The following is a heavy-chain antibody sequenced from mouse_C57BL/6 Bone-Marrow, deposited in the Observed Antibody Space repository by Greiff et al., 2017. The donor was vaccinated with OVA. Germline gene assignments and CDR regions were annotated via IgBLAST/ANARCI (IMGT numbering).Heavy chain of an antibody. D-gene: IGHD3-2*02. CDR2: IDPANGNT. CDR1: GFTIKNTY. J-gene: IGHJ3*01. CDR3: AGTAQATWFAY. V-gene: IGHV14-3*01. Sequence: VQLQQSVAELVRPGASVKLSCTASGFTIKNTYMHWVKQRPEQGLEWIGRIDPANGNTKYAPKFQGRATLTTDTASNTAYLQLISLTAEDTAIYYWAGTAQATWFAYWGQGTLGTVSA.